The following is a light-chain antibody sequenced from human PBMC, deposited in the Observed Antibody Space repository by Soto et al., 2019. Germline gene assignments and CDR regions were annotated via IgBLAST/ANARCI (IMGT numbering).Light chain of an antibody. Sequence: DIQMTPSPSTLSASVGERVTITCRASQSISSWLAWYQQKPGKAPKLLIYKASSLESGVPSRFSGSGSGTEFTLTISSLQPEDFATYYCLQHNSYPRTFGGGTKVDIK. CDR1: QSISSW. V-gene: IGKV1-5*03. CDR3: LQHNSYPRT. CDR2: KAS. J-gene: IGKJ4*01.